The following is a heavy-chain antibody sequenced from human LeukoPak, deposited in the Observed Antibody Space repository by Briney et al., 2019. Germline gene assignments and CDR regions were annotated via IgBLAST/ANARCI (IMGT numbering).Heavy chain of an antibody. CDR3: ARPVYSSGWYRGWGYFDY. D-gene: IGHD6-19*01. CDR2: INPSGGST. CDR1: GYTFTSYD. J-gene: IGHJ4*02. Sequence: ASVKVSCKASGYTFTSYDINWVRQAPGQGLEWMGIINPSGGSTSYAQKFQGRVTMTRDTSTSTVYMELSSLRSEDTAVYYCARPVYSSGWYRGWGYFDYWGQGTLVTVSS. V-gene: IGHV1-46*01.